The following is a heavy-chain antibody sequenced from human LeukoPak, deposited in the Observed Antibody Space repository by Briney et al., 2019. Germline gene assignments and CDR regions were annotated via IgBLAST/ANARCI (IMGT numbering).Heavy chain of an antibody. CDR1: GFTFSSYG. CDR3: AKGGATFGEYVRY. D-gene: IGHD3-16*01. V-gene: IGHV3-30*18. CDR2: ISYDGSNK. Sequence: GRSLRLSCAASGFTFSSYGMHWVRQAPGKGLEWVAVISYDGSNKYYADSVKGRFTISRDNSKNTLYLQMNSLRAEDTAVYYCAKGGATFGEYVRYWGQGTLVTVSS. J-gene: IGHJ4*02.